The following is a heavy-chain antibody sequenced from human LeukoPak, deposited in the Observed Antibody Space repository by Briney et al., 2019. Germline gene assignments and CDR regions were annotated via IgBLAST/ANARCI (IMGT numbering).Heavy chain of an antibody. CDR3: ARGVAVAGYYYYYMDV. J-gene: IGHJ6*03. D-gene: IGHD6-19*01. V-gene: IGHV4-38-2*02. Sequence: SETLSLTCTVSGYSISSGYYWGWIRQPPGKGLEWIGSIYHSGSTYYNPSLKSRVTISVDTSKNQFSLKLSSVTAADTAVYYCARGVAVAGYYYYYMDVWGKGTTVTISS. CDR1: GYSISSGYY. CDR2: IYHSGST.